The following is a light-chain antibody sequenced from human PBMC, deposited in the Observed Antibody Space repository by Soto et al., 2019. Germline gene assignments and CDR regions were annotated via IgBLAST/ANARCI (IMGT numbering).Light chain of an antibody. CDR3: SSYTISSTPLYV. J-gene: IGLJ1*01. V-gene: IGLV2-14*01. CDR2: DVS. CDR1: SSDVGAYDY. Sequence: QSALTQPASVSGSPGQSIAISCTGTSSDVGAYDYVSWYQQHPGKAPKLMIYDVSNRPSGVSNRFSGSKSGNTASLTISGLQAEDEADYYCSSYTISSTPLYVFGTWTKVTVL.